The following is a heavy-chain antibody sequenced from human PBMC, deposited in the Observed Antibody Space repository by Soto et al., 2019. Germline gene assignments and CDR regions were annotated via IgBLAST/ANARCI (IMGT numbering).Heavy chain of an antibody. CDR2: IYHSGST. CDR1: GYSISSGYY. CDR3: ARVVVVVVAATSLSGWFDP. D-gene: IGHD2-15*01. V-gene: IGHV4-38-2*01. Sequence: SETLSLTCAVSGYSISSGYYWGWIRQPPGKGLEWIGSIYHSGSTYYNPSLKSRVTISVDTSKNQFSLKLSSVTAADTAVYYCARVVVVVVAATSLSGWFDPWGQGTRVTVSS. J-gene: IGHJ5*02.